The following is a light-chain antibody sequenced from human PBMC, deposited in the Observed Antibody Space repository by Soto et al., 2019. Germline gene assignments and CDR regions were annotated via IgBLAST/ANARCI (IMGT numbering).Light chain of an antibody. CDR1: SSDVGGYNL. CDR3: CSYAGSSTYV. Sequence: QSVLTQPASVSGSPGQSITISCTGTSSDVGGYNLVSWHQHHPGKAPKLMIYEDSKGPSGVSNRFSASKSGNTASLTISGLQAEDEADYYCCSYAGSSTYVFGTGTKLTVL. V-gene: IGLV2-23*01. CDR2: EDS. J-gene: IGLJ1*01.